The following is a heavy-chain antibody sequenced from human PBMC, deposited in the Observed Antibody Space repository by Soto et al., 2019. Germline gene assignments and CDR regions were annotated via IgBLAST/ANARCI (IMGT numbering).Heavy chain of an antibody. Sequence: EVQLVESGGGLVQPGGSLRLSCAASGFDFSTYWMHWVRQAPGKGLVWVSRISGGGGTTYADSVEGRFTISRDNAKNILYLQVNSLTEEDTAMYYCIRASGVAGTGEYFWGQGTLVTVSS. V-gene: IGHV3-74*02. J-gene: IGHJ4*02. CDR1: GFDFSTYW. CDR3: IRASGVAGTGEYF. CDR2: ISGGGGT. D-gene: IGHD6-19*01.